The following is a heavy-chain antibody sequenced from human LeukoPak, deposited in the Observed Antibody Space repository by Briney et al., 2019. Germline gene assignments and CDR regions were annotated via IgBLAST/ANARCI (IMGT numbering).Heavy chain of an antibody. J-gene: IGHJ4*02. Sequence: PGGSLRLSCAASGFTFSSYWMSWVRQAPGKGLERVANIKRDGSERYYVDSVKGRFTISRDNAKNSLYLQMNSLRAEDTAVYYCARAGEYYVWGSYRPDYWGQGTLVTVSS. V-gene: IGHV3-7*01. CDR3: ARAGEYYVWGSYRPDY. D-gene: IGHD3-16*02. CDR2: IKRDGSER. CDR1: GFTFSSYW.